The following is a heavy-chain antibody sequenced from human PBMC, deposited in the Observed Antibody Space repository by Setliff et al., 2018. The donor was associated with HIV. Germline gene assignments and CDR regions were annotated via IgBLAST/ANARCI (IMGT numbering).Heavy chain of an antibody. D-gene: IGHD3-3*01. CDR1: GFTFTTSA. J-gene: IGHJ3*02. CDR2: IDVGSGNT. CDR3: AADLVGSYNFWGGYYQGPDAFDI. V-gene: IGHV1-58*02. Sequence: SVKVSCKAAGFTFTTSAMQWVRQASGQRPEWRGWIDVGSGNTNYAQKFQGRVTITRDMSTSTAYMELSSLRSEDTAIYYCAADLVGSYNFWGGYYQGPDAFDIWGQGTMVTVSS.